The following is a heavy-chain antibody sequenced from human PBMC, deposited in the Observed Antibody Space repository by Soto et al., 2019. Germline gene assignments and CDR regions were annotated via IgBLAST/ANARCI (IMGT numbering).Heavy chain of an antibody. CDR2: IKSKTDGGTT. D-gene: IGHD1-26*01. Sequence: PGGSLRLSCAASGFTFSNAWMSWVRQAPGKGLEWVGRIKSKTDGGTTDYAAPVKGRFTISRDDPKNTLYLQMNSLKTEDTAVYYCTTGLGAANYYYYGMDVWGQGTTVTVSS. V-gene: IGHV3-15*01. CDR3: TTGLGAANYYYYGMDV. CDR1: GFTFSNAW. J-gene: IGHJ6*02.